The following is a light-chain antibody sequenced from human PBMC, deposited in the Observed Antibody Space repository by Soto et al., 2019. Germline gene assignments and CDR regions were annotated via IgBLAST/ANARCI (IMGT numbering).Light chain of an antibody. J-gene: IGKJ1*01. CDR1: QSVSSSY. Sequence: EIVLTQSPATLSLSPGERSTLSCRASQSVSSSYLAWYQQKPGQAPRLLIYGASRRATGIPDRFSGSGSGTDFSLTISRLEPEDFAVYYCQHYDSARWTFGLGTKVDIK. CDR3: QHYDSARWT. V-gene: IGKV3-20*01. CDR2: GAS.